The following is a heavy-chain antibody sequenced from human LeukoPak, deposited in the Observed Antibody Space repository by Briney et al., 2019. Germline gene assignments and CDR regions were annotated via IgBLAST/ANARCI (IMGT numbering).Heavy chain of an antibody. V-gene: IGHV4-59*01. CDR3: ARGGSSGYYYFMPLDY. Sequence: SETLSLTCTVSGGSISSYYWSWIRQPPGKGLEWIGYIYYSGSPNYNPSLKSRVTISVDTSKNQFSLKLSSVTAADTAVYYCARGGSSGYYYFMPLDYWGQGTLVTVSS. D-gene: IGHD3-22*01. CDR2: IYYSGSP. J-gene: IGHJ4*02. CDR1: GGSISSYY.